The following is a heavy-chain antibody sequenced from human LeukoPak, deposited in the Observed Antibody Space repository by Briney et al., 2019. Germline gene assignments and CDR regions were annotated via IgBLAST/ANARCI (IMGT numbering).Heavy chain of an antibody. CDR3: AREGDYYDSSGTGDGAFDI. CDR1: GGTFSSYA. V-gene: IGHV1-69*05. D-gene: IGHD3-22*01. J-gene: IGHJ3*02. CDR2: IIPIIGTA. Sequence: ASLKVSCKASGGTFSSYAISWVRQAPGQGLEWMGGIIPIIGTANYAHKFQGRVTITTDESTRTAYMELSSLRSEDTAVYYCAREGDYYDSSGTGDGAFDIWGQGTMVTVSS.